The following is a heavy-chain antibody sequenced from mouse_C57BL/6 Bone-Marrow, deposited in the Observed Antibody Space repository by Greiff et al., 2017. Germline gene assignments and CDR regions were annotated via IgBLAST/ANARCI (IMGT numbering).Heavy chain of an antibody. V-gene: IGHV10-1*01. CDR3: VRQLRLHFDY. CDR2: IRSKSNNYAT. Sequence: EVMLVESGGGLVQPKGSLKLSCAASGFSFNTYAMNWVRQAPGKGLEWVARIRSKSNNYATYYADSVKDRFTISRDDSESMLYLQMNNLKTEDTAMYYCVRQLRLHFDYWGQGTTLTVSS. CDR1: GFSFNTYA. J-gene: IGHJ2*01. D-gene: IGHD3-2*02.